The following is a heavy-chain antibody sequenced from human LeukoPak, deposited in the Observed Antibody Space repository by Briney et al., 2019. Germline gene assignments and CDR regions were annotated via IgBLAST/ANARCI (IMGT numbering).Heavy chain of an antibody. CDR2: INSDGSTT. CDR3: AGERGDRTDY. J-gene: IGHJ4*02. CDR1: GFTFSSYW. V-gene: IGHV3-74*01. D-gene: IGHD3-16*01. Sequence: RGSLRLSCAASGFTFSSYWMHWVRQAPGKGLVWVSRINSDGSTTGYADSVKGRFTISRDNTKNTLYLQMNSLRAEDTAVYYCAGERGDRTDYWGQGTRVTVSS.